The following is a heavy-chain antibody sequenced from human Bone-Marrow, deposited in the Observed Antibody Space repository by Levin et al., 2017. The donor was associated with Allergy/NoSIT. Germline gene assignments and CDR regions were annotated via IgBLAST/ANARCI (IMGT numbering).Heavy chain of an antibody. J-gene: IGHJ4*02. Sequence: GGSLRLSCAASGFIFSSYGMHWVRQAPGKGLEWVALIWYDGSNKYYGDSMKGRFTISRDNSKNTLYLQMNSLRAEDTAVYYCARARNDFSDYGLLDYWGQGTLVTVSS. CDR2: IWYDGSNK. CDR1: GFIFSSYG. CDR3: ARARNDFSDYGLLDY. D-gene: IGHD4-11*01. V-gene: IGHV3-33*01.